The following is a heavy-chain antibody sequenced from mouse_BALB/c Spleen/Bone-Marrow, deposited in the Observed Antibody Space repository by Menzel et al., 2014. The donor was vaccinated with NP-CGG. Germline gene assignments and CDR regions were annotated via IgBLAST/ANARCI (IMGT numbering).Heavy chain of an antibody. Sequence: EVNVVESGGVLVKPGGSLKLSCAASGFTFSTYAMSWVRQSPEKRLEWVAEISSGGSYTHYPDTVTGRFTISRDNAKNTLYLEMSSLRSEDTAMYYCARDGYGSSDWGQGTLVTVSA. J-gene: IGHJ3*01. CDR1: GFTFSTYA. D-gene: IGHD1-1*01. V-gene: IGHV5-9-4*01. CDR3: ARDGYGSSD. CDR2: ISSGGSYT.